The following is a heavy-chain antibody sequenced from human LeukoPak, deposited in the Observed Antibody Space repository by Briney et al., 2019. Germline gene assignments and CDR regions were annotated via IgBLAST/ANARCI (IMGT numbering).Heavy chain of an antibody. CDR1: GGSISSYY. CDR3: ARGGARGTFDY. D-gene: IGHD1-7*01. Sequence: SETLSPTCTVSGGSISSYYWSWIRQPPGKGLEWIGYIYYSGSTNYNPSLKSRVTISVDTSKNQFSLKLSSVTAADTAVYYCARGGARGTFDYWGQGTLVTVSS. J-gene: IGHJ4*02. CDR2: IYYSGST. V-gene: IGHV4-59*01.